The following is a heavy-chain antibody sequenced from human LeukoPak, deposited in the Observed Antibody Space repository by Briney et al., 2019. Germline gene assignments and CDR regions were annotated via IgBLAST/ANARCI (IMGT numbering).Heavy chain of an antibody. CDR2: IYHSGST. V-gene: IGHV4-38-2*02. J-gene: IGHJ4*02. CDR1: GYSISSGYY. CDR3: ARLSIAAAAMYFDY. Sequence: SETLSLTCTVSGYSISSGYYWGWIRQPPGKGLEWIGSIYHSGSTYYNPSLKSRVTISVDTSKNQFSLKLSSVTAADTAVYYCARLSIAAAAMYFDYWGQGTLVTVSS. D-gene: IGHD6-13*01.